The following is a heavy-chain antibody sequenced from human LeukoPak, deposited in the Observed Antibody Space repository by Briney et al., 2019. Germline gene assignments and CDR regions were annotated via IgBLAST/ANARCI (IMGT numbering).Heavy chain of an antibody. V-gene: IGHV3-48*01. Sequence: GGSLRLSCAASGFTFSSYSMNWVRQAPGKGPEWISWITGSGTDIIYADSVKGRFTISRDNAKNSPYLQMNSLRAEDTAMYYCARDQDYGFTYWGQGTLVTVSS. CDR3: ARDQDYGFTY. CDR2: ITGSGTDI. D-gene: IGHD4-17*01. J-gene: IGHJ4*02. CDR1: GFTFSSYS.